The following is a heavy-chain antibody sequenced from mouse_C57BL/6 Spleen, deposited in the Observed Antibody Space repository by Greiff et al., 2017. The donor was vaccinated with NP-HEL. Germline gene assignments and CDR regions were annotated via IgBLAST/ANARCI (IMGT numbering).Heavy chain of an antibody. V-gene: IGHV1-54*01. J-gene: IGHJ4*01. D-gene: IGHD2-3*01. Sequence: QESGAELVRPGTSVKVSCKASGYAFTNYLIEWVKQRPGQGLEWIGVINPGSGGTNYNEKVKGKATLTADKSSSTAYMQLSSLTSEDSAVYFCARGDGYSANYAMDYWGQGTSVTVSS. CDR2: INPGSGGT. CDR1: GYAFTNYL. CDR3: ARGDGYSANYAMDY.